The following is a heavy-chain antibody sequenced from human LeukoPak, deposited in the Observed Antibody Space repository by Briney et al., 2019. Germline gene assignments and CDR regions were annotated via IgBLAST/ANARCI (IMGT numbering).Heavy chain of an antibody. CDR2: IYYSGST. Sequence: PSETLSLTCTVSGGSISSYYWSWIRQPPGKGLEWIGYIYYSGSTNYNPSLKSRVTISVDTSKNQFSLKLSSVTAADTAVYYCARTRKTYYDSSGYCSAFDYWGQGIMVTVSS. J-gene: IGHJ4*02. CDR3: ARTRKTYYDSSGYCSAFDY. D-gene: IGHD3-22*01. V-gene: IGHV4-59*01. CDR1: GGSISSYY.